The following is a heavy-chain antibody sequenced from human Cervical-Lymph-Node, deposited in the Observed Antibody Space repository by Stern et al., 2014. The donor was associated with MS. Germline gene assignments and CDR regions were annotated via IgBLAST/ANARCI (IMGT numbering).Heavy chain of an antibody. D-gene: IGHD3-22*01. CDR2: IIPFLGIA. Sequence: VQLEESGAEVKKPGSSVKVSCKASGDTLNNYAVSWVRQAPGQGLEWIGKIIPFLGIANYAHKFQGRVTLTAAATTSYMEVSSLRSDDTAVYYCARSPDLYDSSGYYFDWGQGTLVTVSS. CDR3: ARSPDLYDSSGYYFD. J-gene: IGHJ4*02. CDR1: GDTLNNYA. V-gene: IGHV1-69*09.